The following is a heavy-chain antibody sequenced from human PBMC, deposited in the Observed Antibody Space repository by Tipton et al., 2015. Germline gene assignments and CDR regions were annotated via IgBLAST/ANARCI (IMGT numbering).Heavy chain of an antibody. V-gene: IGHV4-4*02. CDR1: GGSISSSNW. Sequence: TLSLTCAVSGGSISSSNWWSWVRQPPGKGLEWIGEIYHSGSANYNPSLKSRVTISVDKPKNQFSLRLTSVTAADTAVYYCARRKSGGSTAARPGGNGLDVWGRGTTVTVSS. CDR2: IYHSGSA. CDR3: ARRKSGGSTAARPGGNGLDV. J-gene: IGHJ6*02. D-gene: IGHD6-6*01.